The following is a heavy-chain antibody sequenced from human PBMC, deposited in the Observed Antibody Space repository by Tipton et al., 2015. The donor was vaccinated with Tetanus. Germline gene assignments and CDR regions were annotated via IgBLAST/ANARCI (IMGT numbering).Heavy chain of an antibody. CDR3: ATREDTALVIAESDAPDI. CDR2: ITPFNNNT. Sequence: QLVQSGAEVKKTGSSVKISCKASGDTLTYSYLHWVRQAPGQALEWMGWITPFNNNTNYAQKFQDRVSFSSDRSMSTAYMEVSSLRSADSAMYYCATREDTALVIAESDAPDIWGQGTMVTVSS. J-gene: IGHJ3*02. V-gene: IGHV1-45*02. CDR1: GDTLTYSY. D-gene: IGHD5-18*01.